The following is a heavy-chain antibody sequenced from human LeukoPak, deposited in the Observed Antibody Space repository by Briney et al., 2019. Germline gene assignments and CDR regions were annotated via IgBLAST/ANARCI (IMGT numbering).Heavy chain of an antibody. CDR2: INSDGSST. CDR3: ARDFRDFWSGYSTDY. V-gene: IGHV3-74*01. J-gene: IGHJ4*02. Sequence: GGSLRLSCAASGFTFSNYWMHWVRQAPGKGLVWVSRINSDGSSTSYADSVKGRFTISRDNAKNTLYLQMNSLRAEDTAVYYCARDFRDFWSGYSTDYWGQGTLVTVSS. CDR1: GFTFSNYW. D-gene: IGHD3-3*01.